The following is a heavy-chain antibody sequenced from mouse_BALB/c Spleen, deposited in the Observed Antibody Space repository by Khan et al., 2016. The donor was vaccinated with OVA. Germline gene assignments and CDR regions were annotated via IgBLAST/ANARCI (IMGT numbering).Heavy chain of an antibody. CDR1: GYSITSNYA. D-gene: IGHD1-1*01. Sequence: EVQLQESGPGLVKPSQSLSLTCTVTGYSITSNYAWNWIRQFPGNKLEWMGYISYSGTTSYNPSLKSRISITRDTSKNQFFLQLNSVTTEVTATYYCARGNYYGYAMDYWGQGTSVTVSS. CDR2: ISYSGTT. J-gene: IGHJ4*01. CDR3: ARGNYYGYAMDY. V-gene: IGHV3-2*02.